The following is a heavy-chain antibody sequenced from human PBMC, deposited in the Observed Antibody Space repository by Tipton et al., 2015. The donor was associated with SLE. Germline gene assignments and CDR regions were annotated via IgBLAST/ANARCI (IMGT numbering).Heavy chain of an antibody. CDR1: GFTFSSYG. V-gene: IGHV3-30*18. CDR2: IWYDGSNK. CDR3: AKDRDAEAAGMGY. Sequence: SLRLSCAASGFTFSSYGMHWVRQAPGKGLEWVAVIWYDGSNKYYADSVKGRFTISRDNSKNTLYLQMNSLGAEDTAVHYCAKDRDAEAAGMGYWGQGTLVTVSS. J-gene: IGHJ4*02. D-gene: IGHD6-13*01.